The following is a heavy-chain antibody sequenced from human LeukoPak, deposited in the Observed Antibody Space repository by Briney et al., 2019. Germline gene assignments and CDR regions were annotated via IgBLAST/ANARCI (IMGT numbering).Heavy chain of an antibody. CDR3: TRDDYGDPQTWLDP. J-gene: IGHJ5*02. CDR2: MIPAFGTP. CDR1: GGTFNIYA. D-gene: IGHD4/OR15-4a*01. V-gene: IGHV1-69*06. Sequence: SVKVSCKASGGTFNIYAVTWVRQAPGQGLEWMGGMIPAFGTPMYARKFQGRVTITADKSTGTAYMELSSLRFEDTAVYYCTRDDYGDPQTWLDPWGQGTRVTVSS.